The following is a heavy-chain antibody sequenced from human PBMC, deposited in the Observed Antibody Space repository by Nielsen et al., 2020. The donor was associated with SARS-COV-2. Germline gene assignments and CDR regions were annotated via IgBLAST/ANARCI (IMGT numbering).Heavy chain of an antibody. CDR1: GFTVSSNY. D-gene: IGHD3-22*01. J-gene: IGHJ4*02. CDR3: AKDFNNYYDSSGNTY. V-gene: IGHV3-53*05. Sequence: ESLKISCAASGFTVSSNYMSWVRQAPGKGLEWVSVIYSGGSTYYADSVKGRFTISRDNAKNSLYLQMNSLRAEDTALYYCAKDFNNYYDSSGNTYWGQGTLVTVSS. CDR2: IYSGGST.